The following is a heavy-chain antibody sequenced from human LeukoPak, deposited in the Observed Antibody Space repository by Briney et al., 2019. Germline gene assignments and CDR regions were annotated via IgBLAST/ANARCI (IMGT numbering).Heavy chain of an antibody. CDR3: ARHRTQYYFDY. V-gene: IGHV4-39*01. D-gene: IGHD1/OR15-1a*01. Sequence: SETLSLTCTVSGGSISSSSSYWGWIRQPPGKGLEWIGSIYCSGSTYYNPSLKSRVTMSVDTSKNQFSLKLSSVTAADTAVYYCARHRTQYYFDYWGQGTLVTVSS. J-gene: IGHJ4*02. CDR2: IYCSGST. CDR1: GGSISSSSSY.